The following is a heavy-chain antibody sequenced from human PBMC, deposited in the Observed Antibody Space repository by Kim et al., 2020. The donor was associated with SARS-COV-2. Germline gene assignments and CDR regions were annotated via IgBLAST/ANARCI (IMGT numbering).Heavy chain of an antibody. J-gene: IGHJ4*02. V-gene: IGHV5-51*01. CDR3: ARHTNLYSTDS. CDR2: T. Sequence: TRYSPSFPGQVTISADKSISTAYLQWSSLKASDTAMYYCARHTNLYSTDSWGQGTLVTVSS. D-gene: IGHD3-16*01.